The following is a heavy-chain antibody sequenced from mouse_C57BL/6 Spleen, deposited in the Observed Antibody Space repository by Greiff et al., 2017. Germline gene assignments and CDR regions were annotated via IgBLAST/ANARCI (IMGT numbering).Heavy chain of an antibody. V-gene: IGHV1-75*01. D-gene: IGHD1-1*01. CDR2: IFPGSGST. Sequence: QVQLKESGPELVKPGASVKISCKASGYTFTDYYINWVKQRPGQGLEWIGWIFPGSGSTYYNEKFKGKATLTVDKSSSTAYMLLSSLTSEDSAVYFCARRFYYGSSYDWYFDVWGTGTTVTVSS. CDR1: GYTFTDYY. CDR3: ARRFYYGSSYDWYFDV. J-gene: IGHJ1*03.